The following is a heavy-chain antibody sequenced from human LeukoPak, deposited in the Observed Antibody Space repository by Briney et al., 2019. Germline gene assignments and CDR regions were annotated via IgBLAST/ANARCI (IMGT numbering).Heavy chain of an antibody. CDR3: ARGRPHGNDY. J-gene: IGHJ4*02. CDR2: INSDGSIT. V-gene: IGHV3-74*01. Sequence: GGSLRLSCAASGFTFTTYWMHWVRHAPGKGLVWVSHINSDGSITSYADSVKGRFSISRDNAKNTLYLQMNSLRVEDTAVYYCARGRPHGNDYWGQGTLVTVSS. CDR1: GFTFTTYW. D-gene: IGHD4-23*01.